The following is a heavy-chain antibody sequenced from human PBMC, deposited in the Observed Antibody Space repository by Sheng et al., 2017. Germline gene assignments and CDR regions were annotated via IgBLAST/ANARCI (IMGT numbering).Heavy chain of an antibody. CDR1: GFTFSIYA. J-gene: IGHJ5*02. CDR2: ISGSGGST. D-gene: IGHD3-3*01. Sequence: EVQLVESGGGLVQPGGSLRLSCAASGFTFSIYAMTWVRQAPGKGLEWVSTISGSGGSTYYPDSVKGRFTISRDNSKNTLYLQMNTLRADDTAVYYCAKGGLGWSGSNWFDPWGQGTLVTVSS. V-gene: IGHV3-23*04. CDR3: AKGGLGWSGSNWFDP.